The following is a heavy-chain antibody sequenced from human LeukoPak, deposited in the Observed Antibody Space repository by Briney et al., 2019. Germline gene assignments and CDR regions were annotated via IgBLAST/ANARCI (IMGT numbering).Heavy chain of an antibody. D-gene: IGHD3-10*01. CDR2: IYYSGST. CDR1: GGSISSYY. Sequence: SETLSLTCTVSGGSISSYYWSWIRQPPGKGLEWIGYIYYSGSTNYNPSLKSRVTISVDTSKNQFSLKLSSVTAADTAVYYCARDAYYYGSGSYWSWFDPWGKGTLVTVSS. J-gene: IGHJ5*02. CDR3: ARDAYYYGSGSYWSWFDP. V-gene: IGHV4-59*01.